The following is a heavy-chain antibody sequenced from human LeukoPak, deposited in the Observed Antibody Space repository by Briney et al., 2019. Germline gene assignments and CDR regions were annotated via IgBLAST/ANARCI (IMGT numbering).Heavy chain of an antibody. CDR3: ATGCVGSPSCFTTGYDH. CDR1: GLTFTTYA. J-gene: IGHJ4*02. V-gene: IGHV3-23*01. Sequence: PGGSLRLSCAVSGLTFTTYAMNWVRQAPGKGLEWVSGISDSGRDTYYSDPVKGRFSISRDNSKSTVYLLMNSLRAEDTALYFCATGCVGSPSCFTTGYDHWGQGTLVTVSS. CDR2: ISDSGRDT. D-gene: IGHD1-26*01.